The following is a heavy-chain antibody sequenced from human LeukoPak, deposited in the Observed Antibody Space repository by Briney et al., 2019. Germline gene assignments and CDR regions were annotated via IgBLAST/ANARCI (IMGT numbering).Heavy chain of an antibody. CDR1: GFTFRSYV. D-gene: IGHD1-1*01. Sequence: PGRSLRLSCAASGFTFRSYVMSWVRQAPGKGLEWVSAISNSGDNTFYADSVKGRFTISRDNSNNTLFLQMNSLRAEDTAVYFCAKARDTTTRDWGQGTLVTVSS. V-gene: IGHV3-23*01. J-gene: IGHJ4*02. CDR2: ISNSGDNT. CDR3: AKARDTTTRD.